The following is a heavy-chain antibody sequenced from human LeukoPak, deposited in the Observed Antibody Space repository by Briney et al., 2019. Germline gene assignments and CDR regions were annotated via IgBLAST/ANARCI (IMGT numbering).Heavy chain of an antibody. CDR1: GFTFSNYW. CDR3: ARDPGSSSFDY. J-gene: IGHJ4*02. Sequence: GGSLRLSCAVSGFTFSNYWVTWVRQTPGKGLEFVANINQDGSVKNYVGSVKGRFTISRDNAKNSLYLQMSSLRVDDTAIYYCARDPGSSSFDYWGQGTLVTVSS. V-gene: IGHV3-7*01. D-gene: IGHD6-13*01. CDR2: INQDGSVK.